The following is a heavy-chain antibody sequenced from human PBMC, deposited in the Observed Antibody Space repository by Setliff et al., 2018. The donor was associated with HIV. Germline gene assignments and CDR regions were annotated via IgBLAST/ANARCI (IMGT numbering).Heavy chain of an antibody. CDR2: ISSDGSNE. D-gene: IGHD6-6*01. V-gene: IGHV3-30*04. Sequence: LRLSCAASGFTFSSYAMQWVRQAPGKGLEWVAVISSDGSNEYYADSVKGRFTISRDNSKNTLYVQMNSLRAEDTAVYYCARDPAPSSSASYFQHWGQGTPVTVSS. CDR1: GFTFSSYA. J-gene: IGHJ1*01. CDR3: ARDPAPSSSASYFQH.